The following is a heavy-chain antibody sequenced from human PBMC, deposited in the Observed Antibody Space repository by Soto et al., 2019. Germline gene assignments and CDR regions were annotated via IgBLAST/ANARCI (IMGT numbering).Heavy chain of an antibody. D-gene: IGHD3-3*01. CDR3: AKGRGGLESLTPSVDF. J-gene: IGHJ4*02. CDR2: ISGGGDTT. Sequence: EVQLLESGGGLVQPGGSLRLSCADSAFTFNDYAMTWVRQAPGKGLEWVSAISGGGDTTSYADSVKGRFTVSRDGSKNTLYLQMSSLRAEDTALYYCAKGRGGLESLTPSVDFWGQGTLVTVSS. CDR1: AFTFNDYA. V-gene: IGHV3-23*01.